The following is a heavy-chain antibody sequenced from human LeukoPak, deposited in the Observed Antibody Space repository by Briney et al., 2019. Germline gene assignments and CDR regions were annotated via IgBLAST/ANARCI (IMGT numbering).Heavy chain of an antibody. Sequence: GGSLRLSCAASGFTFSSYWMSWVRQAPGKGLEWVANIKQDGSEKYYVDSVKGRFTISRDSAKNSLYLQMNSLRAEDTAFYYCVKDILPGGADCWGQGTLVTVSS. CDR1: GFTFSSYW. D-gene: IGHD2-2*02. J-gene: IGHJ4*02. CDR3: VKDILPGGADC. V-gene: IGHV3-7*03. CDR2: IKQDGSEK.